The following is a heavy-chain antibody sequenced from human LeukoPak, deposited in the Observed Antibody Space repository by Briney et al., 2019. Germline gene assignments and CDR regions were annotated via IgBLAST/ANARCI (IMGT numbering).Heavy chain of an antibody. CDR3: VRDYDVIGETN. CDR1: GFTFTTYW. J-gene: IGHJ4*02. V-gene: IGHV3-7*01. CDR2: IKQDGTEK. D-gene: IGHD2-21*01. Sequence: GESLRLSCAASGFTFTTYWMSWVRQAPGKGLEWVANIKQDGTEKYYVDSVKGRFTISRDNAKNSLYLQMNSLRAEDTAVYYCVRDYDVIGETNWGQGTLVTVSS.